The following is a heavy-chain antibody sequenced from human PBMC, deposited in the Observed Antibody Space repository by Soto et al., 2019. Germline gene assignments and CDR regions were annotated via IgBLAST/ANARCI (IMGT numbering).Heavy chain of an antibody. CDR1: GGSFSGYY. CDR2: INHSGST. Sequence: SETLSLTCAVYGGSFSGYYWSWIRQPPGKGLEWIGEINHSGSTNYNPSLKSRVTISVDTSKNHFSLKLSSVTAGDTAVYYCAGVRYSSSWGFDYWGQGTLVTVSS. J-gene: IGHJ4*02. V-gene: IGHV4-34*01. D-gene: IGHD6-13*01. CDR3: AGVRYSSSWGFDY.